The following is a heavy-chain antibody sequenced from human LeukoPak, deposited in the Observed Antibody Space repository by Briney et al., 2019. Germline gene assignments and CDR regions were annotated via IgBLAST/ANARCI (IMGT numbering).Heavy chain of an antibody. D-gene: IGHD3-10*01. V-gene: IGHV1-8*01. CDR3: AIGSGSLDY. J-gene: IGHJ4*02. CDR2: MNPNSGNT. CDR1: RYTLTSYD. Sequence: GASLKLSCKAYRYTLTSYDIRWVRQVSGQGLEWMGWMNPNSGNTGYAQKFQGRVTMTRNTSISTAYMELSSLRSEDTAVYYCAIGSGSLDYWGQGTLVTVSS.